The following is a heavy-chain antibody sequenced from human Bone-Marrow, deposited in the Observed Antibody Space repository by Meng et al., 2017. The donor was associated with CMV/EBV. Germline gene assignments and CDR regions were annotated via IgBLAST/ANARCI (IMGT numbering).Heavy chain of an antibody. CDR1: GFTFSSYA. D-gene: IGHD3-22*01. Sequence: GESLKISCAASGFTFSSYAMHWVRQAPGKGLEWVAVISYDGSNKYYADSVKGRFTISRDNSKNTLYLQMTSLRAENTAVYYCARDEYDSSGYYPYYFDYWGQGTLVTVSS. V-gene: IGHV3-30*04. CDR2: ISYDGSNK. CDR3: ARDEYDSSGYYPYYFDY. J-gene: IGHJ4*02.